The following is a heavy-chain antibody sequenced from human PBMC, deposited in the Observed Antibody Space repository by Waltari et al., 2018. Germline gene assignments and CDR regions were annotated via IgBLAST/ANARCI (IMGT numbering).Heavy chain of an antibody. CDR1: GESMSSTHG. D-gene: IGHD2-15*01. CDR3: ARDRGKRLYLDT. V-gene: IGHV4-4*02. Sequence: QLQESGPVLVKPSGTQSLICAVSGESMSSTHGWSWVRQPPGKRLEWIGQVHGSGKTNYNPSFASLVTVSLDTATYHIALKVSSSTAADTALYYCARDRGKRLYLDTWGRGILVTVSP. CDR2: VHGSGKT. J-gene: IGHJ4*02.